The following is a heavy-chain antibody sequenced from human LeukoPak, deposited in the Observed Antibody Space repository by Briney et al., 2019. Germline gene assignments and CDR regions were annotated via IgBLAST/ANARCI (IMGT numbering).Heavy chain of an antibody. CDR1: GGSISTSITPTY. CDR2: IHYSGTT. V-gene: IGHV4-39*01. J-gene: IGHJ4*02. D-gene: IGHD6-13*01. Sequence: SETLSLTCTVSGGSISTSITPTYWNWVRQPPGKGLEWIGSIHYSGTTYYNPSLESRATISVDTSKNQFSVKLTSVTAADTAVHYCARKGTIAPTGASHFDYWGRGTLVTVSS. CDR3: ARKGTIAPTGASHFDY.